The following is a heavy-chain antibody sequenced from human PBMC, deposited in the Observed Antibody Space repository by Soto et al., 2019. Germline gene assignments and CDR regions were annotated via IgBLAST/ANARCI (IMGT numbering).Heavy chain of an antibody. CDR3: AIGGSSTSSWLW. Sequence: ASVKVSCKASGYTFTSYAMHWVRQAPGQRLEWMGWINAGNGNTKYSQKFQGRVTITRDTSASTAYMELSSLRSEDTAVYYCAIGGSSTSSWLWWGQGTLVTVSS. V-gene: IGHV1-3*01. CDR1: GYTFTSYA. J-gene: IGHJ4*02. D-gene: IGHD2-2*01. CDR2: INAGNGNT.